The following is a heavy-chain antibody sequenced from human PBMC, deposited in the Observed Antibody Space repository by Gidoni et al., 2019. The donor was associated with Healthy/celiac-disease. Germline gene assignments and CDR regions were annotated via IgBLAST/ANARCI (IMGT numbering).Heavy chain of an antibody. J-gene: IGHJ4*02. D-gene: IGHD1-20*01. V-gene: IGHV1-69*01. CDR3: ARGWEYNWNDASFDY. CDR1: GVTFSSYA. Sequence: QVQLVQSGAEVKKPGSSVKVSCKASGVTFSSYAISWVREAPGQGLEWMGGIIPIFGTANYAQKFQGRVTITADESTSTAYMELSSLRSEDTAVYYCARGWEYNWNDASFDYWGQGTLVTVSS. CDR2: IIPIFGTA.